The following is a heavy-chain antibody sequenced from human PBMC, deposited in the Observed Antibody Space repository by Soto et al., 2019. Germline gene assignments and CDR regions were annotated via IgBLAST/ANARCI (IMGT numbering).Heavy chain of an antibody. CDR1: GDTLTGYY. J-gene: IGHJ4*02. D-gene: IGHD6-19*01. V-gene: IGHV1-2*02. CDR2: INPNSGGT. CDR3: ASAAVTGTAGLDF. Sequence: ASVKVSCKVVGDTLTGYYMHWVRQAPGQGLEWMGWINPNSGGTKSAEKFQGRVTMTRDTSISTAYMELSRLTSDDTAVYYCASAAVTGTAGLDFWGQGTQVTVYS.